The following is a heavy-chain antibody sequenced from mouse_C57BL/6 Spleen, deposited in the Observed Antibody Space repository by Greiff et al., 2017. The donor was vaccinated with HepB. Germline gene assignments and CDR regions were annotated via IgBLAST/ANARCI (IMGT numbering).Heavy chain of an antibody. CDR2: ISSGSSTI. V-gene: IGHV5-17*01. J-gene: IGHJ4*01. Sequence: EVKLMESGGGLVKPGGSLKLSCAASGFTFSDYGMHWVRQAPEKGLEWVAYISSGSSTIYYADTVKGRFTISRDNAKNTLFLQMTSLRSEDTAMYYCARYYSNYGYAMDYWGQGTSVTVSS. CDR3: ARYYSNYGYAMDY. CDR1: GFTFSDYG. D-gene: IGHD2-5*01.